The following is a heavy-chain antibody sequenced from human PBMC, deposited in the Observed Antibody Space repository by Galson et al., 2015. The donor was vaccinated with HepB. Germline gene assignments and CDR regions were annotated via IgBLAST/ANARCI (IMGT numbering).Heavy chain of an antibody. J-gene: IGHJ4*02. CDR2: ISYDGSNK. V-gene: IGHV3-30*18. CDR3: AKAGIAVARFFGY. CDR1: GFTFSSYG. Sequence: SLRLSCAASGFTFSSYGMHWVRQAPGKGLEWVAVISYDGSNKYYADSVKGRFTISRDNSKNTLYLQMNSLRAEDTAVYYCAKAGIAVARFFGYWGQGTLVTVSS. D-gene: IGHD6-19*01.